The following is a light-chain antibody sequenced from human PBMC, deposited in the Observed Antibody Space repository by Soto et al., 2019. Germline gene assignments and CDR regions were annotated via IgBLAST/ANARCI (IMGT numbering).Light chain of an antibody. J-gene: IGLJ2*01. CDR1: VLAKKY. V-gene: IGLV3-27*01. CDR2: QDS. CDR3: YSAADNNVV. Sequence: SYELTQPSSVSVSPGQTARITCSGDVLAKKYARWFQQKPGQAPVLVIYQDSERPSRIPERFSGSNSGTTVTLTISGAQVEDEADYYCYSAADNNVVFGGGTQLTVL.